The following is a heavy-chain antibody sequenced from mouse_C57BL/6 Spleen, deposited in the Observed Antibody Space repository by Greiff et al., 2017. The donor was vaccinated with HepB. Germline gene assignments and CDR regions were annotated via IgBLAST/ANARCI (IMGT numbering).Heavy chain of an antibody. CDR2: IYPRDGST. CDR1: GYTFTSYD. V-gene: IGHV1-85*01. D-gene: IGHD4-1*01. J-gene: IGHJ3*01. CDR3: ARSGWDEGFAY. Sequence: QVQLKQSGPELVKPGASVKLSCKASGYTFTSYDINWVKQRPGQGLEWIGWIYPRDGSTKYNEKFKGKATLTVDTSSSTAYMELHSLTSEDSAVYFCARSGWDEGFAYWGQGTLVTVSA.